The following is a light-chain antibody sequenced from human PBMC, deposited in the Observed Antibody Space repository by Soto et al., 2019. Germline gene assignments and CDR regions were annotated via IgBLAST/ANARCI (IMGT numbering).Light chain of an antibody. Sequence: QPVLTQSPSASASLGASVTLTCTLSSGHRNYAIAWHQQQPEKGPRYLMKVNIDGSHNKGDGSPDRFSGSSSGAERYLTISSLQSEDEDDYYCQTWGTGIRVFGGGTKLTVL. J-gene: IGLJ2*01. CDR3: QTWGTGIRV. CDR2: VNIDGSH. V-gene: IGLV4-69*01. CDR1: SGHRNYA.